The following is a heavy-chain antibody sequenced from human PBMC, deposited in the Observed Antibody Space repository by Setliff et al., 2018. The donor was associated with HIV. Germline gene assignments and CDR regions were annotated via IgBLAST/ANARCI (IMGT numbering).Heavy chain of an antibody. V-gene: IGHV4-34*01. Sequence: SETLSLTCDVYGGSVSGYYWSGVRQPPGKGLEWIGEIDHSGSTHYNPSLKSRVTISVDTSKNQFSLKLSSVTAADTAVYYCARDRSNWNYGKNYMDVWGKGTTVTVSS. CDR2: IDHSGST. CDR1: GGSVSGYY. D-gene: IGHD1-7*01. J-gene: IGHJ6*03. CDR3: ARDRSNWNYGKNYMDV.